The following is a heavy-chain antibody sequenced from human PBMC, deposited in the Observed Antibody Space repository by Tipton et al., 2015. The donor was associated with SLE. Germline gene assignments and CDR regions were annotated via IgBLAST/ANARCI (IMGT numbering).Heavy chain of an antibody. J-gene: IGHJ2*01. D-gene: IGHD3-22*01. V-gene: IGHV4-34*01. CDR3: ARQWYYYDSSGTLGGWYFDL. Sequence: GLVKPSETLSLTCAVYGGSFSGYYWSWIRQPPGKGLEWIGEINHSGSTNYNPSLKSRVTISVDTSKNQFSLKLSSVTAADTAVYYCARQWYYYDSSGTLGGWYFDLWGRGTLVTVSS. CDR1: GGSFSGYY. CDR2: INHSGST.